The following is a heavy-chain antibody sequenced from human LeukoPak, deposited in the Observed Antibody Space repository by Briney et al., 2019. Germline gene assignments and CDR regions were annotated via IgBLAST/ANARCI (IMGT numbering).Heavy chain of an antibody. J-gene: IGHJ4*02. CDR1: GLTLITYA. D-gene: IGHD3-10*02. CDR3: ARDYVTMAPDY. V-gene: IGHV3-21*01. Sequence: GGSLRLSCEASGLTLITYARTWFRRAQGKGLEWLSYIGPGPSHTYYADSVRGRFVISRDDAKSSLYLQMSSLRAEDTAVYYCARDYVTMAPDYGGLGTLVTVSS. CDR2: IGPGPSHT.